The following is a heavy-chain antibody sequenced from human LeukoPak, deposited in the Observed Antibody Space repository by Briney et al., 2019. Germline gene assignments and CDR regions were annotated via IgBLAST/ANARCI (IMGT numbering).Heavy chain of an antibody. J-gene: IGHJ4*02. CDR2: ISGSGGST. V-gene: IGHV3-23*01. CDR3: AKDPRSPYQPLFDY. CDR1: GFTFSSYA. Sequence: PGGSLRLSCAASGFTFSSYAMSWVRQAPGKGLEGVSAISGSGGSTYYADSVKGRFTISRDNSKNTLYLQMNSLRAEDTAVYYCAKDPRSPYQPLFDYWGQGTLVTVSS.